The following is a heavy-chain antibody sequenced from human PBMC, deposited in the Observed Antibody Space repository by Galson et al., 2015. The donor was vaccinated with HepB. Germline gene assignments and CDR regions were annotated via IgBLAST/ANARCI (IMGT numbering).Heavy chain of an antibody. J-gene: IGHJ6*03. CDR3: AKVWSAPITIFGPMDV. Sequence: SLRLSCAASGFTFSSYGMHWVRQAPGKGLEWVAVISYDGTNKYYADSVKGRFTISRDNSKNTLFLQMNSLRGEDTAVYSCAKVWSAPITIFGPMDVWGKGTTVTVSS. CDR2: ISYDGTNK. V-gene: IGHV3-30*18. D-gene: IGHD3-3*01. CDR1: GFTFSSYG.